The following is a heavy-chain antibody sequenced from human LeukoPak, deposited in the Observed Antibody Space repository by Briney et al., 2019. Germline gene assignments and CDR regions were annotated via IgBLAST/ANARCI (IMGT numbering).Heavy chain of an antibody. CDR1: GYSISSGYY. CDR3: ARDGEEWPRDGYHYFDY. J-gene: IGHJ4*02. Sequence: SSETLSLTCIVSGYSISSGYYWGWIRPPPGKGLEWIGHIYHNGITYYNPSLKSRVTISVETSKNQFSLRLSSVTAADTAVYYCARDGEEWPRDGYHYFDYWGQGTLVTVSS. D-gene: IGHD5-24*01. CDR2: IYHNGIT. V-gene: IGHV4-38-2*02.